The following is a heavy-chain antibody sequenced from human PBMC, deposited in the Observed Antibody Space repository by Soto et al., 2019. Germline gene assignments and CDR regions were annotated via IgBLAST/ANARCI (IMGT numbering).Heavy chain of an antibody. CDR1: GGTFSSYT. D-gene: IGHD3-10*02. J-gene: IGHJ6*02. CDR2: IIPIVNIA. V-gene: IGHV1-69*02. Sequence: QVQLVQSGAEVKKPESSVKVSCQAYGGTFSSYTLSWVRQARGQGLEWMGRIIPIVNIANYADNFQGRVTMTADKSTNTAYMELSSLRSEDTAVYYCGILYDRGVSFYSYYGLDVWGQGTTVTVSS. CDR3: GILYDRGVSFYSYYGLDV.